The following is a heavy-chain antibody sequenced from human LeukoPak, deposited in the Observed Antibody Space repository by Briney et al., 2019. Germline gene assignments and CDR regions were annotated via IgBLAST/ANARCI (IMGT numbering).Heavy chain of an antibody. V-gene: IGHV4-34*01. CDR1: GGSFSGYY. CDR2: INHSGST. CDR3: ARATLQLERRPFDY. J-gene: IGHJ4*02. Sequence: PSETPPLTCAVYGGSFSGYYWSWIRQPPGKGLEWIGEINHSGSTNYNPSLKSRVTISVDTSKNQFSLKLSSVTAADTAVYYCARATLQLERRPFDYWGQGTLVTVSS. D-gene: IGHD1-1*01.